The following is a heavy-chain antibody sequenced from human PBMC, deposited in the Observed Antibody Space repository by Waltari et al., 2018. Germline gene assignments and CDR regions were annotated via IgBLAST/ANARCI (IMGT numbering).Heavy chain of an antibody. V-gene: IGHV4-59*08. Sequence: QVQLQESGPGLVKPSETLSLTCTVSGGSISSYYWSWIRQPPGQGLEWIGYIYYSGSTNYNPSLKSRVTISVDTSKNQFSLKLSSVTAADTAVYYCARQSSYIVVIPAAIRDYYYMDVWGKGTTVTISS. J-gene: IGHJ6*03. CDR1: GGSISSYY. CDR3: ARQSSYIVVIPAAIRDYYYMDV. D-gene: IGHD2-2*02. CDR2: IYYSGST.